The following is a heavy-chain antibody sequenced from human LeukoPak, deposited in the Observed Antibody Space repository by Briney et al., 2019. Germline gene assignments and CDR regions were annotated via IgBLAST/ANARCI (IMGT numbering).Heavy chain of an antibody. CDR2: FSATDGSA. CDR3: ARAKIAAAGTGALDV. J-gene: IGHJ3*01. Sequence: GGSLRLSCAASGFTFSRYAMTWVRQAPGKGLEWVSAFSATDGSAQYAESVEGRFTISRDNSKNTLFLQMNSLGAEDTAVYYCARAKIAAAGTGALDVWGQGTLVTVSS. CDR1: GFTFSRYA. V-gene: IGHV3-23*01. D-gene: IGHD6-13*01.